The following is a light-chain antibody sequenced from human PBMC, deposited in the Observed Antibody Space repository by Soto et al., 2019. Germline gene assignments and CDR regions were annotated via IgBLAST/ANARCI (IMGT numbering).Light chain of an antibody. J-gene: IGKJ1*01. Sequence: AIQMTQSPSSLSASVGDRVTITCRASQDIGNELGWYQQKPGKAPKLLIYAASSLQSGVPSRFSGSGSGTDFTLTIISLQPEAFATYYCLQDYNYPWTFGQGTKVEIK. CDR1: QDIGNE. V-gene: IGKV1-6*01. CDR2: AAS. CDR3: LQDYNYPWT.